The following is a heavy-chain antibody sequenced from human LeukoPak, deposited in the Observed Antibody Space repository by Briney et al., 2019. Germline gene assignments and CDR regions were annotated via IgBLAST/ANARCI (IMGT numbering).Heavy chain of an antibody. CDR3: ARDEGDSTLAGSFDY. V-gene: IGHV4-4*07. CDR2: IYTSGGT. CDR1: GGSIRSYY. D-gene: IGHD2-21*02. J-gene: IGHJ4*02. Sequence: KPSETLSLACTVSGGSIRSYYWSWIRQPAGKGLEWIGHIYTSGGTNYNPSLKSRVTMSVDTSKNQFSLKLRSVTAADTAVYYCARDEGDSTLAGSFDYWGQGTLVTVSS.